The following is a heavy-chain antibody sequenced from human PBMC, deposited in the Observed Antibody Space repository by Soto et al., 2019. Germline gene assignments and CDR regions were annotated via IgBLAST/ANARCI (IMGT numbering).Heavy chain of an antibody. V-gene: IGHV5-51*01. CDR2: IYPGDSDT. J-gene: IGHJ3*01. D-gene: IGHD2-8*01. CDR3: AKLSMVDSFDL. CDR1: GYIFATYW. Sequence: VESLKISCKASGYIFATYWIGWVRQEPGKGLEWMGLIYPGDSDTNYNPPFQGRVTISADMSINTAYLQWNSLKASDTAIYFCAKLSMVDSFDLWGQGTMVTVSS.